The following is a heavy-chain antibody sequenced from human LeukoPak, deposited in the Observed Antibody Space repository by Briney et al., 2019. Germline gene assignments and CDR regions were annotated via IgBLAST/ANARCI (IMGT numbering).Heavy chain of an antibody. Sequence: GGSLRLSCAASGFTFSDYYMSWIRQAPGKGLEWGTYISSIGSTIYYADSVKGRFTISRDNAKNSLYLQMNSLRAEDTAVYYCARGRPYGSGSYHDASDVWGQGTMVPVSS. J-gene: IGHJ3*01. CDR1: GFTFSDYY. CDR2: ISSIGSTI. V-gene: IGHV3-11*04. CDR3: ARGRPYGSGSYHDASDV. D-gene: IGHD3-10*01.